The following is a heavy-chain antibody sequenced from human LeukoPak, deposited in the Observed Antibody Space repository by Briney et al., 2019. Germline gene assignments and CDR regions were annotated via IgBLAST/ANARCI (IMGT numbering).Heavy chain of an antibody. V-gene: IGHV1-18*01. CDR1: GYTFTSYG. J-gene: IGHJ4*02. CDR2: ISAYNGNT. D-gene: IGHD4-17*01. CDR3: ARDPTPSTVTTKGLHFDY. Sequence: ASVKVSCKASGYTFTSYGISWVRQAPGQGLEWMGWISAYNGNTNYAQKLQGRVTMTTDTSTSTAYMELRSLRSDDTAVCYCARDPTPSTVTTKGLHFDYWGQGTLVTVSS.